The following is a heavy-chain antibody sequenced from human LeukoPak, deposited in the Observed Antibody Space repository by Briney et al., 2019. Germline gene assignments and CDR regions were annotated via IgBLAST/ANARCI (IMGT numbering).Heavy chain of an antibody. CDR3: ARDTRNYYDTSGDYDAFDI. J-gene: IGHJ3*02. CDR2: ISGSGGST. D-gene: IGHD3-22*01. V-gene: IGHV3-23*01. CDR1: GFTFSSYA. Sequence: PGGSLRLSCAASGFTFSSYAMSWVRQAPGKGLEWVSAISGSGGSTYYADSVKGRFTISRDNSKNTLYLQMNSLRAEDTAVYYCARDTRNYYDTSGDYDAFDIWGQGTMVIVSS.